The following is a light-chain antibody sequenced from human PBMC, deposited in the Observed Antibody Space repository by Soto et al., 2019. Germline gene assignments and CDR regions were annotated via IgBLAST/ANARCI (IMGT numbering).Light chain of an antibody. J-gene: IGKJ1*01. CDR3: QQSYSTPPWT. CDR2: DAS. CDR1: QSSSSW. V-gene: IGKV1-39*01. Sequence: DIQMTQSPSTLSASVGDRVTITCRASQSSSSWLAWYQQKPGKAPKLLIYDASSLQSGVPSRFSGSGSGTDFTLTISSLQPEDFATYFCQQSYSTPPWTFGQGTKVDIK.